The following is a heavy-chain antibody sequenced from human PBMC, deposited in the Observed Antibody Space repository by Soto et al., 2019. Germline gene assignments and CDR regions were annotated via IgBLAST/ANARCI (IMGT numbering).Heavy chain of an antibody. CDR3: ARDYFDSSDYTTNWFDP. CDR1: GDSISNSRFY. V-gene: IGHV4-39*01. J-gene: IGHJ5*02. CDR2: IYHTGNA. Sequence: SETLSLTCSVSGDSISNSRFYWAWIRQPPGVGLEWIGSIYHTGNAYYNPSLKSRVTIFVDTSKNQFSLKLTSVTAADTALYYCARDYFDSSDYTTNWFDPWGQGTLVTVS. D-gene: IGHD3-22*01.